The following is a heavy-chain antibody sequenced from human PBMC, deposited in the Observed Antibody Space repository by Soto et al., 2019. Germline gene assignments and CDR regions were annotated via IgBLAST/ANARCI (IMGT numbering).Heavy chain of an antibody. V-gene: IGHV4-59*01. CDR3: EGVRLRGSYYFGLDV. CDR2: IYYNGGT. D-gene: IGHD3-10*01. Sequence: PSETLSLTCTVSGGSISHYYWSWVRQPPGKPLEWIGYIYYNGGTNYNPSLKSRVSMSVDTSKNQFSLRLSSVTAADTAVYYCEGVRLRGSYYFGLDVWGQGTTVTVSS. CDR1: GGSISHYY. J-gene: IGHJ6*02.